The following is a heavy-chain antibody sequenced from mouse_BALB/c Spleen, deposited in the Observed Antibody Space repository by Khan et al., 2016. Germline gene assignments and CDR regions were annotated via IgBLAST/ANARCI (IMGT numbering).Heavy chain of an antibody. V-gene: IGHV5-6-3*01. CDR3: ARDLQFAY. CDR2: INSNGGST. J-gene: IGHJ3*01. CDR1: GFTFSSYG. Sequence: EVELVESGGGLVQPGGSLKLSCAASGFTFSSYGMSWFRQTPDKRLEWVATINSNGGSTNYPESMKGRFTISRDNAKNTLYLQMSSLKSEDTAMYYCARDLQFAYWGQGTLVTVSA.